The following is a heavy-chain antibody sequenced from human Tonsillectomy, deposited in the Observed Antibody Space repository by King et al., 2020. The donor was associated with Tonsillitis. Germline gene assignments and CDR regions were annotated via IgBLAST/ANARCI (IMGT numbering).Heavy chain of an antibody. Sequence: VQLQESGPGLVKPSETLSLTCTVSGGSINNHYWSWIRQAPGKGLEWIGFFYYSGSTRYNPSLKSRVTISGDTSKNQFSLKVTSVTAADTAVYYCARKYCNSTSCYFFDYWGQGILVTVSS. CDR2: FYYSGST. CDR3: ARKYCNSTSCYFFDY. CDR1: GGSINNHY. V-gene: IGHV4-59*11. D-gene: IGHD2-2*01. J-gene: IGHJ4*02.